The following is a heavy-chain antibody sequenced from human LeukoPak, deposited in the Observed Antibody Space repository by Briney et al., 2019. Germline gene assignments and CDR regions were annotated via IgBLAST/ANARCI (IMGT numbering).Heavy chain of an antibody. J-gene: IGHJ5*02. D-gene: IGHD4-17*01. CDR3: AKFGFGIRGDYDFSS. V-gene: IGHV3-23*01. CDR1: GFTFSSYA. CDR2: ISGRADYI. Sequence: GGSLRLSCAASGFTFSSYAMSWVRQAAGKGLEWVSTISGRADYILYADSMKGRFTISRDNSKNTVYLQMNNLRGEDTALYYCAKFGFGIRGDYDFSSWGQGTLVTVSS.